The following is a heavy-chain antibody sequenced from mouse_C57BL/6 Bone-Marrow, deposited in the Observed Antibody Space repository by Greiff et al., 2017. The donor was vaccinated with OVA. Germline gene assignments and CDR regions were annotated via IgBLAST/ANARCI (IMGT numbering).Heavy chain of an antibody. J-gene: IGHJ4*01. CDR1: GYTFTSYW. D-gene: IGHD2-3*01. CDR2: IHPNSGST. CDR3: ARNPSDGYYFYYAIDY. V-gene: IGHV1-64*01. Sequence: VQLQQPGAELVKPGASVKLSCKASGYTFTSYWMHWVKQRPGQGLEWIGMIHPNSGSTNYNEKFKSKATLTVDKSSSTAYMKLSSLTSEDYAVYYCARNPSDGYYFYYAIDYWGQGTSVTVSS.